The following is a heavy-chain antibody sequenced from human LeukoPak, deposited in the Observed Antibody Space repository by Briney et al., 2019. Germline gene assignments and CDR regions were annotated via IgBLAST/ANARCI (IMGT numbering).Heavy chain of an antibody. D-gene: IGHD2-2*02. V-gene: IGHV3-30*18. CDR3: AKTGPDQLIYLLVDN. CDR1: GFSFSSYG. J-gene: IGHJ4*02. CDR2: ISYDGSDK. Sequence: GGSLRLSCLATGFSFSSYGMHWVRQAPGKGLEWVAVISYDGSDKYYADSVKGRFTISRDNSKNMVFLQMNSLRPEDTAVYYCAKTGPDQLIYLLVDNWGQGTLVTVSS.